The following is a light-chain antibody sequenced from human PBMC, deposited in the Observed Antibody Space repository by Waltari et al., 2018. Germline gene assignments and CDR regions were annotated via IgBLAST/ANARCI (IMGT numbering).Light chain of an antibody. CDR2: VNSDGSH. Sequence: QLMLTQSPSASASLGASVKLTCTLSSGHSNYPIAWHQQQPEKGPRYLMTVNSDGSHIKGDWIPDRFSGSSSGAERYLTISSLQSEDETDYYCQTGGFGIWVFGGGTKLTVL. J-gene: IGLJ3*02. CDR3: QTGGFGIWV. V-gene: IGLV4-69*01. CDR1: SGHSNYP.